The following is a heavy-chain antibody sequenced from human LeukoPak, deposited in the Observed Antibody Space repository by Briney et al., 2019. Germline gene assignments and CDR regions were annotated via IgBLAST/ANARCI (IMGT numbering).Heavy chain of an antibody. Sequence: GASVKVSCKASGGTFSSYAISWVRQAPGQGLEWMGRIIPILGIANYAQKFQGRVTVTADKSTSTAYMELSSLRSEDTAVYYCARDLPRVGDPGMDYWGQGTLVTVSS. CDR3: ARDLPRVGDPGMDY. V-gene: IGHV1-69*04. CDR2: IIPILGIA. D-gene: IGHD3-10*01. CDR1: GGTFSSYA. J-gene: IGHJ4*02.